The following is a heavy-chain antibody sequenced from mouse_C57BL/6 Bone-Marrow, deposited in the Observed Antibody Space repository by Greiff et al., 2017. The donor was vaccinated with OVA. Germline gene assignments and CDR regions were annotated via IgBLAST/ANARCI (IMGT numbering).Heavy chain of an antibody. CDR3: APGGTRFAY. D-gene: IGHD3-3*01. CDR2: IDPNSGGT. Sequence: QVQLQQPGAELVRPGASVKLSCKASGYTFTSYWMHWVKQRPGRGLEWIGRIDPNSGGTKYNEKFKSKATLTVDKPSNPAYMQHSSLTSEDSEVYSCAPGGTRFAYWGQGTLVTVSA. V-gene: IGHV1-72*01. J-gene: IGHJ3*01. CDR1: GYTFTSYW.